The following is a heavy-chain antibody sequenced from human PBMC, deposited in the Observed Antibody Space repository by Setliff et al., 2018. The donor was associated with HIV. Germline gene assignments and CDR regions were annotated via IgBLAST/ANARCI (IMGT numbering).Heavy chain of an antibody. CDR3: AKAWGSGYPSFESALMFDV. J-gene: IGHJ4*02. V-gene: IGHV3-48*01. D-gene: IGHD3-3*01. CDR1: GFIVSSNY. CDR2: ISSSSSTI. Sequence: GGSLRLSCAASGFIVSSNYINWVRQAPGKGLEWVSYISSSSSTIYYADSVKGRFTISRDNSGNTLYLQMTSLRAEDTAIYYCAKAWGSGYPSFESALMFDVWGQGTLVTVSS.